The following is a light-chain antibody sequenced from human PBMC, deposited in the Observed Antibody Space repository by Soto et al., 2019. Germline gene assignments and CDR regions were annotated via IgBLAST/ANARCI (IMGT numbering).Light chain of an antibody. J-gene: IGKJ1*01. CDR2: DAS. V-gene: IGKV3-11*01. CDR1: QSVSSY. Sequence: EIVLTQSPATLSLSPGERATLSCRASQSVSSYLDWYQQKPGQAPRLLIYDASNRATGIPARFSGSGSGTDFTLPISSLEPEDFAVYYCQQRSNWPPWTFGQGTKVEIK. CDR3: QQRSNWPPWT.